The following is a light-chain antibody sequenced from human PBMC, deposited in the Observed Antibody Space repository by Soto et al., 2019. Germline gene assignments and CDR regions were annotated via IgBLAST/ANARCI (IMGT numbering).Light chain of an antibody. CDR3: SSYTVSDTIYV. CDR2: EVS. CDR1: SXDIGAYNF. J-gene: IGLJ1*01. V-gene: IGLV2-14*01. Sequence: QSVLTQPASVSGPPGQSITISCTGTSXDIGAYNFVSWYQRHPGKAPKLIIYEVSKRPSGVSDRFSGSQSGNTASLTISGLQAEDEADYYCSSYTVSDTIYVLGTGTKVTVL.